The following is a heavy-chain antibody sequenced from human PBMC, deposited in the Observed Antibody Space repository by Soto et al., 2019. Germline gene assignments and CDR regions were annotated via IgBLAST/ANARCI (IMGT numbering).Heavy chain of an antibody. CDR1: GFTFSSYA. CDR3: ARVSGYPYYYYYGMDV. V-gene: IGHV3-30-3*01. D-gene: IGHD5-12*01. Sequence: PGGSLKLSSAASGFTFSSYAMHWVRQAPCKGLEWVAVISYDGSNKYYADSVKGRFTISRDNSKNTLYLQMNSLRAEDTAVYYCARVSGYPYYYYYGMDVWGQGTTVTVSS. J-gene: IGHJ6*02. CDR2: ISYDGSNK.